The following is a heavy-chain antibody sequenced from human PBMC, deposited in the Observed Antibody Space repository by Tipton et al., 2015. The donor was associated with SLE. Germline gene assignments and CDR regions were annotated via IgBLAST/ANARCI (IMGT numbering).Heavy chain of an antibody. CDR1: GFTVSTNY. D-gene: IGHD3-3*01. CDR2: IYSGGST. Sequence: SLRLSCAASGFTVSTNYMSWVRRAPGKGLEWVSVIYSGGSTSYADFVRGRFTISRDSLKNTVYLQMNSLRAEDTAMYFCARDSDYDFWRGHLDAFDMWGQGTMVTVSS. J-gene: IGHJ3*02. CDR3: ARDSDYDFWRGHLDAFDM. V-gene: IGHV3-53*05.